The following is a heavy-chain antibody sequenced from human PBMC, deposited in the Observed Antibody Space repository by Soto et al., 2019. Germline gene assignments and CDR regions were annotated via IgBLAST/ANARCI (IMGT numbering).Heavy chain of an antibody. CDR3: AIGHDAYKVRY. V-gene: IGHV4-31*03. Sequence: QVQLQESGPGLVKPSQTLSLTCTVSGGSISSGGTGSYWTWLRQLPGKGLEWIGDIYYTWNTYYNPSLKRRPTISIDTSENQFSLKLTSVAAADTAVYFCAIGHDAYKVRYWGQGTLVTVSS. CDR2: IYYTWNT. J-gene: IGHJ4*02. D-gene: IGHD1-1*01. CDR1: GGSISSGGTGSY.